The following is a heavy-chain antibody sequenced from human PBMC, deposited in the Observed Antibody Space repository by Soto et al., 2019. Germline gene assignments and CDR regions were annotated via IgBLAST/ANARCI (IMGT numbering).Heavy chain of an antibody. CDR2: INHSGST. CDR1: GGSFSGYY. D-gene: IGHD6-19*01. V-gene: IGHV4-34*01. J-gene: IGHJ4*02. CDR3: ARWDSSGPYYFDY. Sequence: LSLTCAVYGGSFSGYYWSWIRQPPGKGLEWIGEINHSGSTNYNPSLKSRVTISVDTSKNQFSLKLSSVTAADTAVYYCARWDSSGPYYFDYWGQGTLVTVSS.